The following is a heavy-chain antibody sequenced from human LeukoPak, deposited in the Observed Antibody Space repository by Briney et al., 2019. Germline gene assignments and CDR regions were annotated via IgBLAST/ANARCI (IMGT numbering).Heavy chain of an antibody. Sequence: ASVKVSCKASGYTFTSYYMHWVRQAPGQGLEWMGIINPSGGSTSYAQKFQGRVTMTRDMSTSTVYMELSSLRSEDTAVYYCARAPNPVPAANCPEDNWFDPWGQGTLVTVSS. J-gene: IGHJ5*02. D-gene: IGHD2-2*01. CDR2: INPSGGST. CDR3: ARAPNPVPAANCPEDNWFDP. V-gene: IGHV1-46*01. CDR1: GYTFTSYY.